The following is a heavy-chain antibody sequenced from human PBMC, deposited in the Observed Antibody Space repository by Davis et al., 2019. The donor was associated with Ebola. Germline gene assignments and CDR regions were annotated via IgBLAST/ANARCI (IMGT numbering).Heavy chain of an antibody. CDR3: ARDGYSYGYRYYYYYMDV. CDR2: INHSGST. D-gene: IGHD5-18*01. V-gene: IGHV4-34*01. CDR1: GGSFSGYY. Sequence: PSETLSLTCAVYGGSFSGYYWSWIRQPPGKGLEWIGEINHSGSTNYNPSLKSRVTISVDTSKNQFSLKLSSVTAADTAVYYCARDGYSYGYRYYYYYMDVWGKGTTVTVSS. J-gene: IGHJ6*03.